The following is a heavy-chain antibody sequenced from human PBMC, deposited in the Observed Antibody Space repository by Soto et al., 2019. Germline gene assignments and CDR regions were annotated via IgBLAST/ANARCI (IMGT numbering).Heavy chain of an antibody. Sequence: PGGSLRLSCAASGFTSSNYYMNWVRQAPGKGLEWLSYISIDSKTIYYADSVKGRFTISRDNAKNLLYLQMNTLRDEDTAMYYCKRDSHFGYVMAVWGQGTTVPVSS. CDR3: KRDSHFGYVMAV. CDR2: ISIDSKTI. D-gene: IGHD3-10*01. J-gene: IGHJ6*02. V-gene: IGHV3-48*02. CDR1: GFTSSNYY.